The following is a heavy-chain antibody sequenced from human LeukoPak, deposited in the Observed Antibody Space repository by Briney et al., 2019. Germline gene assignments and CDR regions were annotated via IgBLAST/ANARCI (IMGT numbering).Heavy chain of an antibody. J-gene: IGHJ4*02. Sequence: TGGSLRLSCAASGFTFSSYWMSWVRQAPGKGLEWVANIKQDGSEKYYVDSVKGRFTISRDNAKNSLYLQMNSLRAEDTAVYYCARDLTSYYYDSSGYYYGFLDYWSQGTLVTVSS. V-gene: IGHV3-7*01. CDR1: GFTFSSYW. CDR3: ARDLTSYYYDSSGYYYGFLDY. D-gene: IGHD3-22*01. CDR2: IKQDGSEK.